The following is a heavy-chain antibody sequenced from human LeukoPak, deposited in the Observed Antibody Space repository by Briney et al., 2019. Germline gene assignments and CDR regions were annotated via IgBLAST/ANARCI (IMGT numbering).Heavy chain of an antibody. CDR3: ARREGEPTYDYYYYMDV. CDR1: GYTFTSNY. V-gene: IGHV1-46*01. J-gene: IGHJ6*03. D-gene: IGHD1-14*01. CDR2: INPSGGST. Sequence: ASVKVSCKAFGYTFTSNYMHWVRQAPGQGLEWMGIINPSGGSTSYAQKFQGRVTMTRDTSTSTVYMELSSLRSEDTAVYYCARREGEPTYDYYYYMDVWGKGTTVTVSS.